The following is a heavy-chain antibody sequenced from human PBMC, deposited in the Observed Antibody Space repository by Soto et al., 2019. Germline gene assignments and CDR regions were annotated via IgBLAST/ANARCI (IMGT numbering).Heavy chain of an antibody. CDR2: ISNTGRII. CDR1: GFSFSDYY. Sequence: PGGSLRLSCAGSGFSFSDYYMTWIRQAPGKGLEWLSYISNTGRIIYDADSVKGRFTISRDNAKNSLYLQMNSLRDEDSALYYCARLYRNYWPLDPWGQGILVTVSS. V-gene: IGHV3-11*01. CDR3: ARLYRNYWPLDP. J-gene: IGHJ5*02. D-gene: IGHD1-7*01.